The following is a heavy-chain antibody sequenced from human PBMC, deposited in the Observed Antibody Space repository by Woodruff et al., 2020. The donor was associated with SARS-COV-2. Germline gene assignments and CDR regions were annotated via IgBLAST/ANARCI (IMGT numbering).Heavy chain of an antibody. V-gene: IGHV4-34*01. D-gene: IGHD2-2*01. CDR2: INHSGST. CDR3: ARMDTSVPPVNWFDP. Sequence: EINHSGSTNYNPSLKSRVTISVDTSKNQFSLKLNSVTAADTGVYYCARMDTSVPPVNWFDPWGQGTLVTVSS. J-gene: IGHJ5*02.